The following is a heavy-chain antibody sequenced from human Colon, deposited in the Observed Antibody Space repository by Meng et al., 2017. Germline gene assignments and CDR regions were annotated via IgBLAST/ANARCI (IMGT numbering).Heavy chain of an antibody. Sequence: SETLSLTCTVSGGSISSYYWSWIRQPPGKGLEWIGYCYYSGSTNYNPSLKSRVTISVDTSKNQFSLKLSSVTAADTAVYYCARDVYYYGSGSYYSGDAFDIWGQGTMVTVSS. CDR2: CYYSGST. V-gene: IGHV4-59*01. D-gene: IGHD3-10*01. CDR1: GGSISSYY. CDR3: ARDVYYYGSGSYYSGDAFDI. J-gene: IGHJ3*02.